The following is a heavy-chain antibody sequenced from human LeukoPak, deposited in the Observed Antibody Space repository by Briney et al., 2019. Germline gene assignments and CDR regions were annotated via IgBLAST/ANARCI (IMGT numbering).Heavy chain of an antibody. CDR3: ARHPEGMDV. J-gene: IGHJ6*02. V-gene: IGHV4-59*08. CDR1: GGSFSGYY. Sequence: SSETLSLTCAVYGGSFSGYYWSWIRQPPGKGLEWIGYIYYSGSTNYNPSLKSRVTISVDTSKNQFSLKLSSVTAADTAVYYCARHPEGMDVWGQGTTVTVSS. CDR2: IYYSGST.